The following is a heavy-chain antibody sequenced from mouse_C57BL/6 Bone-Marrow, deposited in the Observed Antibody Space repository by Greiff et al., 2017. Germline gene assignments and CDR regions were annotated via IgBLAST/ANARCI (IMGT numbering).Heavy chain of an antibody. D-gene: IGHD1-1*01. J-gene: IGHJ2*01. V-gene: IGHV1-42*01. CDR3: SSRGPVVAAPYFDY. CDR1: GYSFTGYY. CDR2: INPSTGGT. Sequence: EVQLQQSGPELVKPGASVKISCKASGYSFTGYYMNWVKQSPEKSLEWIGEINPSTGGTTYNQKFKAKATLTVDKSSSTAYMQLKSLTSEASAVYYCSSRGPVVAAPYFDYWGQGTTLTVSS.